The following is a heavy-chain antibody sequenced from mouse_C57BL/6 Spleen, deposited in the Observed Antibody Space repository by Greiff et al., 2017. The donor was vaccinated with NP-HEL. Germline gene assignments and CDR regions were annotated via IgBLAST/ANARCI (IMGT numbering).Heavy chain of an antibody. Sequence: QVQLQQPGTELVKPGASVKLSCKASGYTFTSYWMHWVKQRPGQGLEWIGNINPSNGGTNYNEKFKSKATLTVDKSSSTAYMQLSSLTSEDSAVYYCARKPYYVEMVYYAMDYWGQGTSVTVSS. D-gene: IGHD1-1*01. V-gene: IGHV1-53*01. CDR1: GYTFTSYW. CDR2: INPSNGGT. J-gene: IGHJ4*01. CDR3: ARKPYYVEMVYYAMDY.